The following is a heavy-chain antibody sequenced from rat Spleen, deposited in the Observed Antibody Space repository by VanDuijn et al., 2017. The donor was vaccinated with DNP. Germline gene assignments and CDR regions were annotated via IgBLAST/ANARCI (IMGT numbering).Heavy chain of an antibody. V-gene: IGHV3-1*01. CDR1: GYSITSNY. J-gene: IGHJ1*01. D-gene: IGHD4-3*01. CDR2: ISYSGST. Sequence: EVQLQESGPGLVKPSQSLPLTCSVTGYSITSNYWGWIRKFPGNKMEYIGHISYSGSTSYNPSLKSRISITRDTSKNQFFLHLNSVTTEDTATYYCARQNIVRDWFFDFWGPGTMVTVSS. CDR3: ARQNIVRDWFFDF.